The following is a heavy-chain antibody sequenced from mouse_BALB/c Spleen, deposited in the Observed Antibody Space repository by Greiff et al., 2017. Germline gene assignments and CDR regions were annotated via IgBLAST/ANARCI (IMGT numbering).Heavy chain of an antibody. CDR1: GFTFSSFG. Sequence: EVQGVESGGGLVQPGGSRKLSCAASGFTFSSFGMPWVRQAPEKGLEWVAYISSGSSTIYYADTVKGRFTISRDNPKNTLFLQMTSLRSEDTAMYYCARGLRSSYAMDYWGQGTSVTVSS. CDR2: ISSGSSTI. D-gene: IGHD1-1*01. J-gene: IGHJ4*01. CDR3: ARGLRSSYAMDY. V-gene: IGHV5-17*02.